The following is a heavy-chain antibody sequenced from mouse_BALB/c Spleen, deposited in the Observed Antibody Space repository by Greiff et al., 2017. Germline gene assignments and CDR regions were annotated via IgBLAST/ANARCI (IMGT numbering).Heavy chain of an antibody. Sequence: EVHLVESGGGLVQPGGSRKLSCAVSGFSFSSFGMHWVRQPPEKGLEWVAYISSGGSTIYYADTVKGRFTITRNNPKNTLFLQMTSLRSDEPAMYYCARENGNYGYAMDYWGQGTSVTVSA. J-gene: IGHJ4*01. CDR2: ISSGGSTI. D-gene: IGHD2-1*01. CDR3: ARENGNYGYAMDY. CDR1: GFSFSSFG. V-gene: IGHV5-17*02.